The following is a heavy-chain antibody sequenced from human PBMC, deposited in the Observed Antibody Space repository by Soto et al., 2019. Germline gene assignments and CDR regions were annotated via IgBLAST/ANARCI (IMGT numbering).Heavy chain of an antibody. CDR3: ARTAGEGQDYYYYGMDV. V-gene: IGHV1-69*13. Sequence: AASVKVSCKASGGTFSSYAISWVRQAPGQGLEWMGGIIPIFGTANYAQKFQGRVTITADESTSTAYMELSSLRSEDTAVYYCARTAGEGQDYYYYGMDVWGQGTTVTVSS. D-gene: IGHD2-21*02. CDR2: IIPIFGTA. CDR1: GGTFSSYA. J-gene: IGHJ6*02.